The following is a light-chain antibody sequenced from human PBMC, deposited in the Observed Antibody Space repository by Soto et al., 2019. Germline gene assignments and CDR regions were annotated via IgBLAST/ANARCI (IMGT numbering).Light chain of an antibody. V-gene: IGLV2-14*01. Sequence: QSALTQPASVSGSPGQSITSSCTGTSSDVGGYDYVSWYQQHPGKAPQLMIYDVNNRPSGVSNRFSGSKSGNTASLTISGLQAEDEADYYCSSYTSSSTLVFGTGTKLTVL. CDR3: SSYTSSSTLV. CDR2: DVN. CDR1: SSDVGGYDY. J-gene: IGLJ1*01.